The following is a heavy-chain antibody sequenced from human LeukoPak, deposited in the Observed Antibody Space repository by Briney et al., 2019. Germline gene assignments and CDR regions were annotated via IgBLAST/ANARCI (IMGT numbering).Heavy chain of an antibody. CDR1: GFTFSSYG. D-gene: IGHD6-6*01. CDR3: AKGSIAARPHDYFDY. J-gene: IGHJ4*02. Sequence: GGSLRLSCAASGFTFSSYGMHWVRQAPGRGLEWVAVISYDGSNKYYADSVKGRFTISRDNSKNTLYLQMNSLRAEDTAVYYCAKGSIAARPHDYFDYWGQGTLVTVSS. V-gene: IGHV3-30*18. CDR2: ISYDGSNK.